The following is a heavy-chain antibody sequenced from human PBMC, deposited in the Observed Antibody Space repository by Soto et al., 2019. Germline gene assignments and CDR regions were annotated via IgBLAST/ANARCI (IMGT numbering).Heavy chain of an antibody. Sequence: SETLPLTCAVYGGSFSGYYWSWIRQPPGKGLEWIGEINHSGSTNYNPSLKSRVTISVDTSKNQFSLKLSSVTAADTAVYYCARDGGVVRTTTDIVVVPAAEYYFDYWGQGTLVTVSS. J-gene: IGHJ4*02. D-gene: IGHD2-2*01. CDR2: INHSGST. V-gene: IGHV4-34*01. CDR1: GGSFSGYY. CDR3: ARDGGVVRTTTDIVVVPAAEYYFDY.